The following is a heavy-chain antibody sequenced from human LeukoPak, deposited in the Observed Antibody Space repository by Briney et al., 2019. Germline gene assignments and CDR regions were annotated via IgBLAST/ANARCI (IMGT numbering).Heavy chain of an antibody. Sequence: AASVKVSCKASGDTFSSYIISWVRQAPGQGLEWMGGIIPIFATAKYAQKFQGRVTITADESTSTAYMELSSLRSEDTAVYYCARPRYCSGGDCYNNFDYWGEGTLVTVSS. J-gene: IGHJ4*02. D-gene: IGHD2-15*01. CDR2: IIPIFATA. CDR1: GDTFSSYI. V-gene: IGHV1-69*13. CDR3: ARPRYCSGGDCYNNFDY.